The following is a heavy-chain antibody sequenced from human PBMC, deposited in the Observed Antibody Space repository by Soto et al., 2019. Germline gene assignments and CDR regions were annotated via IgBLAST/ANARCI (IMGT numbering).Heavy chain of an antibody. CDR2: IYHSGST. J-gene: IGHJ6*02. CDR1: GYCISSGDY. Sequence: LSLTCAVSGYCISSGDYWGWIRQPPGKGLEWIGSIYHSGSTYYNPSLRSRVTISVDTSKNQFSLKLSSVTAADTAVYYCAREGGRGVYGMDVWGQGTTVTVSS. D-gene: IGHD3-10*01. CDR3: AREGGRGVYGMDV. V-gene: IGHV4-38-2*02.